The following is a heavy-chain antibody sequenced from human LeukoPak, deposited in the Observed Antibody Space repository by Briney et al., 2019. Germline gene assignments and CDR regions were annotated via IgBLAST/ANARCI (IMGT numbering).Heavy chain of an antibody. D-gene: IGHD3-9*01. CDR2: IYYSGST. V-gene: IGHV4-59*12. Sequence: PSETLSLTCTVSGGSSSSYYWSWIRQPPGKGLEWIGYIYYSGSTNYNPSLKSRVTISVDTSKNQFSLKLSSVTAADTAVYYCARDGDILTGYYANWFDPWGQGTLVTVSS. J-gene: IGHJ5*02. CDR3: ARDGDILTGYYANWFDP. CDR1: GGSSSSYY.